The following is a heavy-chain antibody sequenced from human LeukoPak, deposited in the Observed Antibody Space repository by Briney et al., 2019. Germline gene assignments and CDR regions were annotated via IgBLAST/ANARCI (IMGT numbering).Heavy chain of an antibody. CDR1: GFTFSSYG. Sequence: TGGSLRLSCAASGFTFSSYGMNWVRQAPGKGLEWVSYISTGSSIIYYADSVKGRFTISRDTAKSSLYLQMTSLRDDDTAVYYCARGGYIDYWGRGTLVTVSS. V-gene: IGHV3-48*02. J-gene: IGHJ4*02. CDR3: ARGGYIDY. D-gene: IGHD5-12*01. CDR2: ISTGSSII.